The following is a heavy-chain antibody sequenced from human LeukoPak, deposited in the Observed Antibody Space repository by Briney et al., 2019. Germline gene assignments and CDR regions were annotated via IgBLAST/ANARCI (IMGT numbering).Heavy chain of an antibody. D-gene: IGHD3-22*01. CDR1: GFAFSSHA. CDR3: AKELYYYDSSGSFDY. J-gene: IGHJ4*02. Sequence: GGSLRLSCAASGFAFSSHAMSWVRQAPGKGLEWVSGIGVGGGDTYYADSVKGRFTISRDNSKNTLYLQMNSLRAEDTAVYYGAKELYYYDSSGSFDYWGQGTLVAVSS. CDR2: IGVGGGDT. V-gene: IGHV3-23*01.